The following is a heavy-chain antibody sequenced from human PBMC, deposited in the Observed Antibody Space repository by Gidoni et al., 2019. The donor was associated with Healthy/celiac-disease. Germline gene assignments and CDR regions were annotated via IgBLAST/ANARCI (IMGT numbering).Heavy chain of an antibody. CDR2: INHSGST. J-gene: IGHJ5*02. Sequence: QVQLQQWGAGLLKPSETLSLTCAVYGGSFSVYYWSWLRQPPGQGLEWIGEINHSGSTNYNPSLKSRVTISVDTAKNQFSLKLSSVTAADTAVYYCARGKGPRRRNDFWSGTTKNWFDPWGQGTLVTVSS. V-gene: IGHV4-34*01. CDR3: ARGKGPRRRNDFWSGTTKNWFDP. CDR1: GGSFSVYY. D-gene: IGHD3-3*01.